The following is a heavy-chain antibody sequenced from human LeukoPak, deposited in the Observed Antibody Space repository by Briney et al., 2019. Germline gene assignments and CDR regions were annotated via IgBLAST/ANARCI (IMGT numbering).Heavy chain of an antibody. CDR3: ARQNSRDAFDI. J-gene: IGHJ3*02. Sequence: SVTVSCKASGGTFSSYAINWVRQAPGQGLEWMGGIIPIFGTANYAQKFQGRVTITADESTTTAYMELSSLRSEDTAVYYCARQNSRDAFDIWGQGTMVTVSS. CDR2: IIPIFGTA. D-gene: IGHD6-13*01. CDR1: GGTFSSYA. V-gene: IGHV1-69*01.